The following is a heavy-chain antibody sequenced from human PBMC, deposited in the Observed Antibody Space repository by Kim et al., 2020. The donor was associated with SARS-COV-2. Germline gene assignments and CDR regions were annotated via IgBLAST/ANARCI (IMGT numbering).Heavy chain of an antibody. CDR2: TKSKIHGGTT. V-gene: IGHV3-15*01. Sequence: GGSLRLSCAVSGLTFSNAWMSWVRQAPGKGLEWVGRTKSKIHGGTTDYAAPVKDRFTISRDDSKKTLYMQMNSLKTEDTAVYYCTGASGWYYYYYGMDVWGPETTVTVSS. D-gene: IGHD6-19*01. CDR1: GLTFSNAW. CDR3: TGASGWYYYYYGMDV. J-gene: IGHJ6*02.